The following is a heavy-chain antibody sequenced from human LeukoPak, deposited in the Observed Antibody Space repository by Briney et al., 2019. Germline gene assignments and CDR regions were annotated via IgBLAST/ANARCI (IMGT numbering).Heavy chain of an antibody. V-gene: IGHV3-23*01. CDR1: GFTFSSYA. Sequence: GGSLRLSCAASGFTFSSYALSWVRQAPGKGLEWVSAISDSGGNTYYADSVKGRFTISRDNAKNSLYLQMNSLRAEDTAVYYCAELGITMIGGVWGKGTTVTISS. D-gene: IGHD3-10*02. J-gene: IGHJ6*04. CDR3: AELGITMIGGV. CDR2: ISDSGGNT.